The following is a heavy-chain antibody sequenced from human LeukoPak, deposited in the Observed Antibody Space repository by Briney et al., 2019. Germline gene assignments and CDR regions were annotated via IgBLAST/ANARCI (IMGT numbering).Heavy chain of an antibody. CDR3: ARDQEHSYGSGLLH. CDR2: VNPNSGGT. D-gene: IGHD5-18*01. Sequence: ASVTVSFTSSVYTFTCYYMHWVGQAPGQGREWMGWVNPNSGGTNNAQKFQGRVTMTRDTSISTAYMELSRLRSDDTAVYYCARDQEHSYGSGLLHWGQGTLVTVSS. J-gene: IGHJ4*02. V-gene: IGHV1-2*02. CDR1: VYTFTCYY.